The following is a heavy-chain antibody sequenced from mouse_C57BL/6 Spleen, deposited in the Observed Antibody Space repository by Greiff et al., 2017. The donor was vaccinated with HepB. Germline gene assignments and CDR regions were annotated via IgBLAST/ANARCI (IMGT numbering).Heavy chain of an antibody. V-gene: IGHV1-50*01. J-gene: IGHJ1*03. CDR2: IDPSDSYT. CDR1: GYTFTSYW. D-gene: IGHD2-4*01. CDR3: ARSYYDYDGYWYFDV. Sequence: QVQLQQSGAELVKPGASVKLSCKASGYTFTSYWMQWVKQRPGQGLEWIGEIDPSDSYTNYNQKFKGKATLTVDTSSSTAYMQLSSLTSEDSAVYYCARSYYDYDGYWYFDVWGTGTTVTVSS.